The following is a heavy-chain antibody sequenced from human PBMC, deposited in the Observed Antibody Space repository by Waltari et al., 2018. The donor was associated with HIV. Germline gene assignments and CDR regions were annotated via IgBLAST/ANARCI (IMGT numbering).Heavy chain of an antibody. Sequence: QVQLVQSGAEVKKPGSSVKVSCKAPGGTFSSYAISWVRQAPGHGLEWMGRILPRLGVANYAQKFPGRVTITADKSTSTAYMELSSLRSEDTAVYYFATPRSGYDSSGYYYHWGQGTLVTVSS. V-gene: IGHV1-69*04. D-gene: IGHD3-22*01. CDR1: GGTFSSYA. CDR2: ILPRLGVA. J-gene: IGHJ5*02. CDR3: ATPRSGYDSSGYYYH.